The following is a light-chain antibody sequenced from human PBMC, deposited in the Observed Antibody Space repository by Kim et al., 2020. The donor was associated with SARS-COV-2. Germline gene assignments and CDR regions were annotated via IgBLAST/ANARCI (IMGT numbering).Light chain of an antibody. V-gene: IGKV2-30*01. CDR2: MVS. J-gene: IGKJ3*01. CDR1: QSLVYSDGNTY. CDR3: MQATHWPST. Sequence: DVVLTQSPLSLPVTLGQPASVSCSSSQSLVYSDGNTYLNWFHQRPGQSPRRLIYMVSNRDSGVPDRFSGSGSGASFTLRISRVEAEDFGVYYCMQATHWPSTFGPGTTVDIK.